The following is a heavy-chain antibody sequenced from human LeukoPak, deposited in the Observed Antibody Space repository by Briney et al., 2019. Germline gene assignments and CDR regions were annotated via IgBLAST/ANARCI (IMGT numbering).Heavy chain of an antibody. CDR2: FDPENGET. CDR1: GYTLTELS. J-gene: IGHJ4*02. Sequence: ASVKVSCKPSGYTLTELSLHWVRQAPGKGLEWMGGFDPENGETIYAQKLQGRVTMTEDTSTGTAYMELSSLRSEDTRVYYCVTLVLRYLAWFRPHNPRLDYWRGGALVSVPS. CDR3: VTLVLRYLAWFRPHNPRLDY. V-gene: IGHV1-24*01. D-gene: IGHD3-9*01.